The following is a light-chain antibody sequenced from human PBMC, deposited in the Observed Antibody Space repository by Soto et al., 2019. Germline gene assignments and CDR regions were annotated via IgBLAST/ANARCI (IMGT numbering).Light chain of an antibody. Sequence: NVLTQSPGTLSLSPGQRATLSCRASQSVSSSYLAWYQQKPGQAPRLLIYGASSRATGIPDRFSGSGSGTEFTLTISSLEPEDFAVYYCQQRSNWPRTFGQGTKVDIK. CDR3: QQRSNWPRT. CDR1: QSVSSSY. J-gene: IGKJ1*01. CDR2: GAS. V-gene: IGKV3D-20*02.